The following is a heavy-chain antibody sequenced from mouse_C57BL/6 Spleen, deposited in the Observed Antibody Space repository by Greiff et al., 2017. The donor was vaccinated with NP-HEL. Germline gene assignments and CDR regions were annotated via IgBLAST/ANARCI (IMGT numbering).Heavy chain of an antibody. V-gene: IGHV5-4*01. CDR3: ARDRGTMVTKGAMDY. D-gene: IGHD2-1*01. J-gene: IGHJ4*01. Sequence: EVQLVESGGGLVKPGGSLKLSCAASGFTFSSYAMSWVRQTPEKRLEWVATISDGGSYTYYPDNVKGRFTISRDNAKNNLYLQMSHLKSEDTAMYYCARDRGTMVTKGAMDYWGQGTSVTVSS. CDR2: ISDGGSYT. CDR1: GFTFSSYA.